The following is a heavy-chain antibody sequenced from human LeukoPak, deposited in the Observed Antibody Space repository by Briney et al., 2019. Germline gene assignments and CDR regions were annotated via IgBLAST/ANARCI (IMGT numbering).Heavy chain of an antibody. Sequence: PSETLSLTCAVYGGSFSGYYWSWIRQPPGKGLELIGEINHSGSTNYNPSLKSRVTISVDTSKNQFSLKLSSVTVADTAVYYCARRSRALGAFDIWGQGTMVTVSS. J-gene: IGHJ3*02. CDR3: ARRSRALGAFDI. CDR2: INHSGST. D-gene: IGHD1-14*01. CDR1: GGSFSGYY. V-gene: IGHV4-34*01.